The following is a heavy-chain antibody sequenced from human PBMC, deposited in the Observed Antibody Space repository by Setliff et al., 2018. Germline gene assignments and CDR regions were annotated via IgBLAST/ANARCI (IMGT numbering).Heavy chain of an antibody. V-gene: IGHV4-61*09. CDR3: ARSNMGNYYDSGRYYYYYYMDD. CDR2: IYTSGTT. D-gene: IGHD3-10*01. Sequence: ASETLSLTCSVSGGSISSGSYYWTWIRQPAGKGLEWIGHIYTSGTTKYNPSLKSRVTISVDASKNQFFLKLTSVTAADTAVYYCARSNMGNYYDSGRYYYYYYMDDWGKGTTVTVS. CDR1: GGSISSGSYY. J-gene: IGHJ6*03.